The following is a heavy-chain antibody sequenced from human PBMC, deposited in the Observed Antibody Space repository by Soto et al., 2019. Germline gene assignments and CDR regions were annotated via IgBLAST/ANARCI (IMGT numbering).Heavy chain of an antibody. Sequence: GGSQRLSCAASGFTFSSYGMHWVRQAPGKGLEWVAVISYDGSNKYYADSVKGRFTISRDNSKNTLYLQMNSLRAEDTAVYYCAKDFGSGWYFQHWGQGTLVTVSS. CDR1: GFTFSSYG. CDR3: AKDFGSGWYFQH. J-gene: IGHJ1*01. V-gene: IGHV3-30*18. D-gene: IGHD6-19*01. CDR2: ISYDGSNK.